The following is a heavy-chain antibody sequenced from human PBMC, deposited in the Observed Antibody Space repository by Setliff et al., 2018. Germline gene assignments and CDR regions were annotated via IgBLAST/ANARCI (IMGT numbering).Heavy chain of an antibody. CDR2: ISTTGTT. D-gene: IGHD2-15*01. CDR3: AKRGPYCSGGTCHYYFDY. Sequence: PSETLSLTCTVSGGSISSGTYYWTWIRQAAGKGLEWIGHISTTGTTSYNPSLKRRVTISRDNSKNTVYLEMNSLRAEDTAVYYCAKRGPYCSGGTCHYYFDYWGQGTLVTVSS. V-gene: IGHV4-61*09. J-gene: IGHJ4*02. CDR1: GGSISSGTYY.